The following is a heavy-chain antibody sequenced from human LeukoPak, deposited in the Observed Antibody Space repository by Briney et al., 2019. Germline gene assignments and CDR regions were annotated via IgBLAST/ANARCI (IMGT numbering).Heavy chain of an antibody. D-gene: IGHD3-10*01. CDR2: IYYSGST. CDR1: GGSISSYY. CDR3: ARRGNKMGYYGSGRPFDP. Sequence: SETLSLTCTVAGGSISSYYWSWIRQPPGKGVEGIGYIYYSGSTNYNPSLKSRVTISVDTSKNQFSLKLTSVTAADTAVYYCARRGNKMGYYGSGRPFDPWGQGTLVTVSS. V-gene: IGHV4-59*01. J-gene: IGHJ5*02.